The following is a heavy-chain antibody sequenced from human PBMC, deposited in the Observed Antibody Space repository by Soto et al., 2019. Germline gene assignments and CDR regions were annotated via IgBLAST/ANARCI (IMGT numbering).Heavy chain of an antibody. CDR1: GFTVSSNY. D-gene: IGHD3-10*01. CDR2: IYSGGST. J-gene: IGHJ4*02. V-gene: IGHV3-66*01. Sequence: PVGSLRLSCAASGFTVSSNYVSWGRQAPWKGLEWVSVIYSGGSTYYADSVKGRFTISRDNSKNTVYLQMNSLRAEDTAVYYCAVLWFGEPARFDYWGQGTLVTVSS. CDR3: AVLWFGEPARFDY.